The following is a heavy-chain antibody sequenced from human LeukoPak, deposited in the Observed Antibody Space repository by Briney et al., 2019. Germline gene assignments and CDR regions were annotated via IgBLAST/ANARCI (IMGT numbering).Heavy chain of an antibody. J-gene: IGHJ4*02. CDR3: ARGGGSGSYYNGYFDY. CDR1: GYTFTGYY. D-gene: IGHD3-10*01. CDR2: INPNSGGT. V-gene: IGHV1-2*02. Sequence: ASVKVSCKASGYTFTGYYMHWVRQAPGQGLEWMGWINPNSGGTNYAQKFQGRVTMTRDTSISTAYMELSRLRSDDTAVYYCARGGGSGSYYNGYFDYWGQGTLDTVSS.